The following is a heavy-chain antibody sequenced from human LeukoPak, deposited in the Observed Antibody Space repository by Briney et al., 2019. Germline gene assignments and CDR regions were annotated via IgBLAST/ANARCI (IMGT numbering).Heavy chain of an antibody. D-gene: IGHD6-19*01. CDR1: GFTFSSYG. Sequence: GGSLRLSCAASGFTFSSYGMHWVRQAPGKGLEWVAVISYDGSNKYYADSVKGRFTISRDNSKNTLYLQMNSLRAEDTAVYYCAKDRSARVAVAGIGVYWGQGTLVTVSS. CDR3: AKDRSARVAVAGIGVY. V-gene: IGHV3-30*18. J-gene: IGHJ4*02. CDR2: ISYDGSNK.